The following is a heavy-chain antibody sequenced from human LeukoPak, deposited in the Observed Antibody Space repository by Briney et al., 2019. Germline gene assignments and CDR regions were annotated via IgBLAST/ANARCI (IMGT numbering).Heavy chain of an antibody. CDR1: GYTFTGYY. Sequence: GASVKVSCKASGYTFTGYYMHWVRQAPGQGLEWMGWINPNSGGTNYAQKFRGRVTMTRDTSISTAYMELSRLSSDDTAVYYCARGAAAGVSSPNYWGQGTLVTVSS. D-gene: IGHD6-13*01. CDR3: ARGAAAGVSSPNY. J-gene: IGHJ4*02. V-gene: IGHV1-2*02. CDR2: INPNSGGT.